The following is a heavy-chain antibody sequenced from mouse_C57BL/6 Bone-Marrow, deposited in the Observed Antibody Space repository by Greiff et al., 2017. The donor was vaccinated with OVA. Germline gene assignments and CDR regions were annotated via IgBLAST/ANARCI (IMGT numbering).Heavy chain of an antibody. CDR1: GYTFTSYW. CDR2: IHPNSGST. V-gene: IGHV1-64*01. D-gene: IGHD1-1*01. J-gene: IGHJ1*03. CDR3: ARSGSYYGSSYDWYFDV. Sequence: QVQLQQPGAELVKPGASVKLSCKASGYTFTSYWMHWVKQRPGQGLEWIGMIHPNSGSTNYNEKFKSKATLTVDKSSSTAYMQLSSLTSEDSAVYYCARSGSYYGSSYDWYFDVWGTGTTVTVSS.